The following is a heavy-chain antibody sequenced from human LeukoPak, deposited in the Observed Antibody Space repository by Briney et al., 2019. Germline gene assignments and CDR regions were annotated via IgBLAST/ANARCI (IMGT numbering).Heavy chain of an antibody. CDR2: IKTDGTSP. J-gene: IGHJ4*02. CDR3: ARDGGSYRSLDY. D-gene: IGHD1-26*01. CDR1: GFTFSNYW. V-gene: IGHV3-74*01. Sequence: GGSLRLSCAASGFTFSNYWMHWVRQAPGEGLVWVSRIKTDGTSPSYVDSVKGRFTISRDNAKNTLYLQMNSLRAEDTAVYYCARDGGSYRSLDYWGQGTLVTVSS.